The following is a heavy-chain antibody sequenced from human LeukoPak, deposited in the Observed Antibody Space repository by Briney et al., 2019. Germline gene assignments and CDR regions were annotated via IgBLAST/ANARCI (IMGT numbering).Heavy chain of an antibody. CDR2: ISSSSSYI. CDR1: GFTFSSYS. Sequence: GGSLRLSCAASGFTFSSYSMNWVRQAPGKGLEWVSSISSSSSYIYYADSVKGRFTISRDNAKNSLYLQMNSLRAEDTAVYYCARDSNYYYYMDVWGKGTTVTVSS. V-gene: IGHV3-21*01. J-gene: IGHJ6*03. CDR3: ARDSNYYYYMDV.